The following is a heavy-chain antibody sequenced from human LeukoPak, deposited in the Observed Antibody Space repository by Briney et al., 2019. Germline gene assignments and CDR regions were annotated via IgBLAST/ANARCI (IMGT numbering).Heavy chain of an antibody. CDR1: GDSFDSGAFF. CDR2: INFRGEA. CDR3: ARLNGVTVFGAVIPEGWFDP. D-gene: IGHD3-3*01. Sequence: PSETLSLTCTVSGDSFDSGAFFWAWVRQAPGKGLESVVSINFRGEAYYAESLKARVTIYADMSNSQFSLALKSVSASDTAVYYCARLNGVTVFGAVIPEGWFDPWGQGTLVTVSS. V-gene: IGHV4-39*01. J-gene: IGHJ5*02.